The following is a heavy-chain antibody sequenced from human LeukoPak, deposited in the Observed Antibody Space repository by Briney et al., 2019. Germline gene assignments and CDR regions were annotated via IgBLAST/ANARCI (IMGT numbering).Heavy chain of an antibody. V-gene: IGHV4-39*07. CDR1: GGSISSSSYY. D-gene: IGHD6-6*01. J-gene: IGHJ4*02. CDR2: IYYSGST. CDR3: ARESTKYSSSFFDY. Sequence: PSETLSLTCTVSGGSISSSSYYWGWIRQPPGKGLEWIGSIYYSGSTYYNPSLKSRVTISVDTSKNQFSLKLSSVTAADTAVYYCARESTKYSSSFFDYWGQGTLVTVSS.